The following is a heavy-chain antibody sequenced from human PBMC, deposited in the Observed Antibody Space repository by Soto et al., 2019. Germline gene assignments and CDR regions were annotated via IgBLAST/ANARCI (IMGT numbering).Heavy chain of an antibody. V-gene: IGHV4-30-4*01. CDR1: GGSISSGDYY. Sequence: SETLSLTCTVSGGSISSGDYYWSWIRQPPGKGLEWIGYIYYSGSTYYNPSLKSRVTISVDTSKNQFSLKLSSVTAADTAVYYCARYSGYEGLRFDPWGKGTLVTVS. CDR3: ARYSGYEGLRFDP. D-gene: IGHD5-12*01. CDR2: IYYSGST. J-gene: IGHJ5*02.